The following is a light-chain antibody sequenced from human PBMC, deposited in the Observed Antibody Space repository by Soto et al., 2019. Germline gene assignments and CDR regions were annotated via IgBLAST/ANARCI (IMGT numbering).Light chain of an antibody. CDR2: GAS. J-gene: IGKJ1*01. CDR3: QQYGTSPWT. V-gene: IGKV3-20*01. Sequence: DIVLTQSPGTLYLSPGERATLSCRASQSVSSGYLAWYQQRPGQAPRLLIYGASTRATGIPDRFSGSGSGTDFTLTISRLGPEDFAVYYCQQYGTSPWTFGQGTKVDI. CDR1: QSVSSGY.